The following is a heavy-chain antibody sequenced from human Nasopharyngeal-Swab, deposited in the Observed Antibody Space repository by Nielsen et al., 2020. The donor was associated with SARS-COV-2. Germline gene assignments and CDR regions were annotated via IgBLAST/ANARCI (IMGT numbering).Heavy chain of an antibody. Sequence: GESLKISCSASGFPFSSPWMHWIRQDPGKGLVWVARMNSDGSNINYGDSVMGRFIISRDNAKNMLYLQMYSLRAEDTAVYYFATAGNYRFDNWGHGTLVTVSS. CDR1: GFPFSSPW. CDR2: MNSDGSNI. CDR3: ATAGNYRFDN. D-gene: IGHD3-16*02. J-gene: IGHJ4*01. V-gene: IGHV3-74*01.